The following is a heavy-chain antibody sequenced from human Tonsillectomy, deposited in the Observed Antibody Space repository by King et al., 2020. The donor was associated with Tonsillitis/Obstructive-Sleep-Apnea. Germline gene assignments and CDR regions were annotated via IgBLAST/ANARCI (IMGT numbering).Heavy chain of an antibody. D-gene: IGHD2-21*01. CDR2: ISWNSNTI. CDR1: GFTFDDYA. Sequence: VQLVESGGVLVQPGRSLRLSCAASGFTFDDYAMHWVRQAPGKGLEWVSGISWNSNTIGYEDSVKGRFTISRDNAKNSLYLQMNSLRAEDTALYYCAKDRVPYCGGDCYFGGWGQGTLVTVSS. J-gene: IGHJ4*02. CDR3: AKDRVPYCGGDCYFGG. V-gene: IGHV3-9*01.